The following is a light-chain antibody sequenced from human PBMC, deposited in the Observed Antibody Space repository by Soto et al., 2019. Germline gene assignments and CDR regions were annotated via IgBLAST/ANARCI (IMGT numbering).Light chain of an antibody. J-gene: IGLJ2*01. CDR1: SSNIGSNY. V-gene: IGLV1-47*01. CDR3: SALDDSLSGVV. CDR2: RNN. Sequence: QSVLTQPPSESGTPGQRVTISCSGSSSNIGSNYVYWYQQLPGTAPKLLIYRNNQRPSGVAYRYSGSKSGTSASLAISGLRSEDEADYYCSALDDSLSGVVFGGGTKLTVL.